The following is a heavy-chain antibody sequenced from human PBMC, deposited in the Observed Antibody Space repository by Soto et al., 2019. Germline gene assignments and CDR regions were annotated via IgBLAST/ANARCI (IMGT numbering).Heavy chain of an antibody. V-gene: IGHV4-39*01. D-gene: IGHD3-9*01. CDR2: LYYRGTT. J-gene: IGHJ4*02. Sequence: TETLSLTCTVSGGSISDSAYYWGWIRQPPGKGPEWIGSLYYRGTTYYNPSLKSRVTMSVDTSKNQFSLKLSFVTAADTAVYYFERMNCNICHFDYWGQVSLVTVSS. CDR3: ERMNCNICHFDY. CDR1: GGSISDSAYY.